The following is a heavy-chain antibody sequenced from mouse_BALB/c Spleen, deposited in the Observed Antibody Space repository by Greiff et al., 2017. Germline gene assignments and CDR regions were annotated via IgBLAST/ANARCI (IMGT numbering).Heavy chain of an antibody. CDR3: ARTIRDWFAY. CDR2: IWAGGST. Sequence: VMLVESGPGLVAPSQSLSITCTVSGFSLTSYGVHWVRQPPGKGLEWLGVIWAGGSTNYNSALMSRLSISKDNSKSQVFLKMNSLQTDDTAMYYCARTIRDWFAYWGQGTLVTVSA. J-gene: IGHJ3*01. CDR1: GFSLTSYG. V-gene: IGHV2-9*02.